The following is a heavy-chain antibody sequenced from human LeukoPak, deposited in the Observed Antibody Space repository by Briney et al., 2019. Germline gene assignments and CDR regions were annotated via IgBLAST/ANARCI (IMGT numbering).Heavy chain of an antibody. CDR3: ARDFDWGPDY. J-gene: IGHJ4*02. D-gene: IGHD3-9*01. V-gene: IGHV1-18*01. CDR2: INGKRGDT. CDR1: GYTFTTYG. Sequence: ASVKVSCKASGYTFTTYGIFWVRQAPGQGLEWMGWINGKRGDTNYAQKFQDRVTMTRDTSISTFYIQLSSLTADDTAVYYCARDFDWGPDYWGQGTLVTVSS.